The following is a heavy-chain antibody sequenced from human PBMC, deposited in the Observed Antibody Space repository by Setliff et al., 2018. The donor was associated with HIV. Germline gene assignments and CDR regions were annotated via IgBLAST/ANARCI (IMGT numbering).Heavy chain of an antibody. V-gene: IGHV7-4-1*02. CDR2: INTNTGNP. CDR3: ARDHDYGDLSRNWFYMDV. D-gene: IGHD4-17*01. CDR1: GYTFSNYG. J-gene: IGHJ6*03. Sequence: ASVKVSCKASGYTFSNYGMNWVRQAPGQGLEWTGWINTNTGNPTYAQDFTGRFVFSLDTSVSTAYLQISSLKAEDTAVYYCARDHDYGDLSRNWFYMDVWGKGTTVTVSS.